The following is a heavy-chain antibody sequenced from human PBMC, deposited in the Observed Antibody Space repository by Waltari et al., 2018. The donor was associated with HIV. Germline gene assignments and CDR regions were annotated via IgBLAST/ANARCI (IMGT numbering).Heavy chain of an antibody. Sequence: EVQLVEYGGGLVPPGGSLRLACESSGFTFRNYGMHWVRPSPVEGLEWVANIKEDGSETHYVDSVKGRFTISRDDAKNSLYLQMNSLTADDTAVYFCVRGEKERMLRFLEYLPSGNFDYWGQGTLVTVSS. D-gene: IGHD3-3*01. CDR3: VRGEKERMLRFLEYLPSGNFDY. CDR1: GFTFRNYG. CDR2: IKEDGSET. V-gene: IGHV3-7*01. J-gene: IGHJ4*02.